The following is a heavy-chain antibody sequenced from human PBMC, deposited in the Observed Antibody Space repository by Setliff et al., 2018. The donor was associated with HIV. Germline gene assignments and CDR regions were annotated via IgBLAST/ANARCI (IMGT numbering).Heavy chain of an antibody. CDR1: GGSISSGGYY. D-gene: IGHD3-10*01. CDR2: IHYGGFF. J-gene: IGHJ4*02. CDR3: ARPALGIGGGSRFDN. V-gene: IGHV4-39*01. Sequence: SETLSLTCTVSGGSISSGGYYWSWIRQHPGKGLEWIGNIHYGGFFWYSPSLKSRVTISVDTSKNQFSLKLSSVTAADTAVYYCARPALGIGGGSRFDNWGQGTRVTVSS.